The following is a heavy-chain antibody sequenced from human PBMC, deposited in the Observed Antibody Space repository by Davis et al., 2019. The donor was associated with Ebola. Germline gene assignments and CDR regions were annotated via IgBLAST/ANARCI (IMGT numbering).Heavy chain of an antibody. V-gene: IGHV4-59*12. CDR1: GGSISSYY. CDR2: IYYSGST. CDR3: ATRHPSHFDY. Sequence: SETLSLTCTVSGGSISSYYWSWIRQPPGKGLEWIGYIYYSGSTNYNPSLKSRVTISVDTSKNQFSLKLSSVTAADTAAYYCATRHPSHFDYWGQGTLVTVSS. J-gene: IGHJ4*02.